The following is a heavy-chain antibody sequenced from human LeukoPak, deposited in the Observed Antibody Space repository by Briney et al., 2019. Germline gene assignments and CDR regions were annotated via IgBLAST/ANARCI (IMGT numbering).Heavy chain of an antibody. J-gene: IGHJ4*02. CDR3: ANLWEMGY. Sequence: GGSLRLSCAASGFSFSDYWMSWVRQAPGKGLEWVANVKPDGSEKYYVDSVKGRFTISRDNARNSLYLQMDSLRAEDTAVYYCANLWEMGYWGQGTPVTVSS. CDR2: VKPDGSEK. D-gene: IGHD5-24*01. CDR1: GFSFSDYW. V-gene: IGHV3-7*01.